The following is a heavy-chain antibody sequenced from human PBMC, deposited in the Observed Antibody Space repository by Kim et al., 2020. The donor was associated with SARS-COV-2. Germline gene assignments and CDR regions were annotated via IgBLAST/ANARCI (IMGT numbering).Heavy chain of an antibody. CDR3: ARDLPTLGYSRSWYEGWDFVL. D-gene: IGHD6-13*01. CDR1: GFTFSSYG. CDR2: IWYDGSKK. J-gene: IGHJ4*02. V-gene: IGHV3-33*01. Sequence: GGSLRLSCAASGFTFSSYGMHWVRQAPGKGLEWVAVIWYDGSKKYYADSVKGRFTISRDNSKNTLYLQMNSLRAEDTAVYYCARDLPTLGYSRSWYEGWDFVLGGQGSLVTVPS.